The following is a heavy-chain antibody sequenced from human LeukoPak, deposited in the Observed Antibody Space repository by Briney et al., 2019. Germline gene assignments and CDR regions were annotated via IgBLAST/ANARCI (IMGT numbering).Heavy chain of an antibody. CDR3: ARDGGQWLGIDY. CDR2: IYYSGST. CDR1: GGSVSSGSYY. V-gene: IGHV4-61*01. Sequence: SETLSLTCTVSGGSVSSGSYYWSWIRQPPGKGLEWIGYIYYSGSTNYNPSLKSRVTISVDTSKNQFSLKLSSVTAADTAVYYCARDGGQWLGIDYWGQGTLGTVSS. D-gene: IGHD6-19*01. J-gene: IGHJ4*02.